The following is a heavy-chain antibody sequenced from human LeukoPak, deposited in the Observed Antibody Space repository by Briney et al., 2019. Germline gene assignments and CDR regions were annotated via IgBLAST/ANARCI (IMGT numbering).Heavy chain of an antibody. CDR3: AKEHRGEYQLLLGYYYYGMDV. CDR2: INPNSGGT. J-gene: IGHJ6*02. Sequence: ASVKVSCKASGYTFTGYYMHWVRQAPGQGLEWMGWINPNSGGTNYAQKFQGRVTMTRDTSISTAYMELSRLRSDDTAVYYCAKEHRGEYQLLLGYYYYGMDVWGQGTTVTVSS. D-gene: IGHD2-2*01. V-gene: IGHV1-2*02. CDR1: GYTFTGYY.